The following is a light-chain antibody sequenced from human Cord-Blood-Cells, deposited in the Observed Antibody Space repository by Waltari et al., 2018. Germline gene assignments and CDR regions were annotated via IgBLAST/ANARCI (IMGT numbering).Light chain of an antibody. CDR3: CSYAGSSTWV. Sequence: QSALTQPASVSGSPGQSITISCTGTSSDVGSYNLVSWYQQHPGKAPKLMIDEGSKRPSGVSHRFSGSRSGNTASLASSGLQAEDEADYYCCSYAGSSTWVFGGGTKLTVL. CDR1: SSDVGSYNL. J-gene: IGLJ3*02. V-gene: IGLV2-23*01. CDR2: EGS.